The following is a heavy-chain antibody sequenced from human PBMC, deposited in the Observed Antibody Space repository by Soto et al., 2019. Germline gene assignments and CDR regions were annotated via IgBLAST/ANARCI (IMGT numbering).Heavy chain of an antibody. V-gene: IGHV1-69*13. CDR3: AKDWRLGSGRGALYYGMDV. Sequence: SVKVSCKASGGTFSSYAISWVRQAPGQGLEWMGGIIPIFGTANYAQKFQGRVTITADESTSTAYMELSSLRSEDTAVYYCAKDWRLGSGRGALYYGMDVWGQGTTVTVSS. CDR2: IIPIFGTA. D-gene: IGHD3-10*01. CDR1: GGTFSSYA. J-gene: IGHJ6*02.